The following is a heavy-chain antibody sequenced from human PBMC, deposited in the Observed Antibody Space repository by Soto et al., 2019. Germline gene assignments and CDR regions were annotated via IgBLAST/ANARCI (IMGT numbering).Heavy chain of an antibody. V-gene: IGHV4-30-4*01. Sequence: SSTXSLTCTVSVFSIIIGYYYWSWIRQPPGKGLEWIGYIYYSGSTYYKPSLKSRVTISVDTSKNQFSLKMSSVTAAEKAVYYCGRVVVVTDEMVYYLEYWGQGTLVNVSS. CDR2: IYYSGST. CDR3: GRVVVVTDEMVYYLEY. D-gene: IGHD2-2*01. CDR1: VFSIIIGYYY. J-gene: IGHJ4*02.